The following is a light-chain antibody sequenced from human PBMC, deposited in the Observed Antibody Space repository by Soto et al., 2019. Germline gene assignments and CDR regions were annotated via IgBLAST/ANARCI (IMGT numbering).Light chain of an antibody. Sequence: DIQLTQSPSVLSASVGYTVTITCRASQALSNYLAWYQQKPGKAPDLLIYSASTLQSGVPSRFSGSGSETEFSLTIRALQPEDFETYYCQQLSRYPLTFGGGTKVDIK. V-gene: IGKV1-9*01. CDR3: QQLSRYPLT. CDR1: QALSNY. J-gene: IGKJ4*01. CDR2: SAS.